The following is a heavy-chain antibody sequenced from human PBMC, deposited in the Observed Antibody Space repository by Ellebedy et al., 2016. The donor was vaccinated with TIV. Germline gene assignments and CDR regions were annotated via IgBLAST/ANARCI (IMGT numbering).Heavy chain of an antibody. CDR1: GFPFSSYW. CDR2: ISYEGSNK. J-gene: IGHJ4*02. CDR3: AALDMGNDF. D-gene: IGHD3-9*01. Sequence: GESLKIPCAASGFPFSSYWMHWVRPAPGKGVGGVAVISYEGSNKQYADPGKGRFTISRDNSKNTVYLQMISLRAEDTAVYYCAALDMGNDFWGQGTLVTVSS. V-gene: IGHV3-30-3*01.